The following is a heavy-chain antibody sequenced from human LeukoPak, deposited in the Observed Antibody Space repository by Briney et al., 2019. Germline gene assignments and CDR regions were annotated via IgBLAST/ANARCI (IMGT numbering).Heavy chain of an antibody. D-gene: IGHD6-13*01. Sequence: SETLSLTCTVSGGSISSYYWSWVRQPPGKGLEWIGYIYYSGSTNYNPSLKSRVTISVDTSKNQFSLKLSSVTAADTAVYYCARVAIVAAAGTVSGVKLYYYCYMDVWGKGTTVTVSS. CDR1: GGSISSYY. CDR2: IYYSGST. CDR3: ARVAIVAAAGTVSGVKLYYYCYMDV. V-gene: IGHV4-59*12. J-gene: IGHJ6*03.